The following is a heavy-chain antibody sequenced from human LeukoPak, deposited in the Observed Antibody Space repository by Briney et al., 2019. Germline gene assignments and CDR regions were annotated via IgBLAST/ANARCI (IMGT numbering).Heavy chain of an antibody. V-gene: IGHV1-18*01. Sequence: GASVKVSCKASGYTFTSYGISWVRQAPGQGLEWMGWISAYNGNTNYAQKLQGRVTMTTDTSTSTAYMELRSLRSDDTAVYYCARVERENTIFGVAPLDYWGQGTLVTVSS. J-gene: IGHJ4*02. CDR3: ARVERENTIFGVAPLDY. D-gene: IGHD3-3*01. CDR2: ISAYNGNT. CDR1: GYTFTSYG.